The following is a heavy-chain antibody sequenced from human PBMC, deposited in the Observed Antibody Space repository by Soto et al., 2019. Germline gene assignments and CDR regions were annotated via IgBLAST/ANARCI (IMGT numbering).Heavy chain of an antibody. CDR1: GFTFSSYG. V-gene: IGHV3-30*18. CDR3: AKDISRRYFAWSPAVPWGGMDV. D-gene: IGHD3-9*01. J-gene: IGHJ6*02. Sequence: QVQLVESGGGVVQPGRSLRLSCAASGFTFSSYGMHWVRQAPGKGLEWVAVISYDGSNKYYADSVKGRFTISRDNSKNTLYLQMNSLRAEDTAVYYCAKDISRRYFAWSPAVPWGGMDVWGQGTTVTVSS. CDR2: ISYDGSNK.